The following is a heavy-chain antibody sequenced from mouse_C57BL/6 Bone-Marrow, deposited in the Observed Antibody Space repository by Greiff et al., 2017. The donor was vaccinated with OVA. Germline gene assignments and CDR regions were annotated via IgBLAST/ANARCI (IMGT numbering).Heavy chain of an antibody. V-gene: IGHV6-6*01. D-gene: IGHD2-5*01. CDR3: TRTYYSNYAYYAMDY. Sequence: EVKVEESGGGLVQPGGSMKLSCAASGFTFSDAWMDWVRQSPEKGLEWVAEIRNKANNHATYYAESVKGRFTISRADSKSSVYLQMNSLRAEDTGIYYCTRTYYSNYAYYAMDYWGQGTSVTVSS. CDR1: GFTFSDAW. J-gene: IGHJ4*01. CDR2: IRNKANNHAT.